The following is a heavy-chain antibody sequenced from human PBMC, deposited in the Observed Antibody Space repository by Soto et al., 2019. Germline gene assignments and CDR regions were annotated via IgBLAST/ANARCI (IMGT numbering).Heavy chain of an antibody. D-gene: IGHD4-17*01. J-gene: IGHJ4*02. V-gene: IGHV3-30-3*01. CDR3: ARGPYHDYGDGLNDY. Sequence: PGGSLRLSCAASGFTFSSYAMHWVRQAPGKGLEWVAVISYDGSNKYYADSVKGRFTISRDNAKNSLYLQMNSLRAEDTAVYYCARGPYHDYGDGLNDYWGQGTLVTVSS. CDR1: GFTFSSYA. CDR2: ISYDGSNK.